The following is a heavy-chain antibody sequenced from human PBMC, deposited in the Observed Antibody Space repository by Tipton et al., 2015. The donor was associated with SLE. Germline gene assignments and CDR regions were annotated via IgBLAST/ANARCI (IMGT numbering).Heavy chain of an antibody. CDR1: GFTFSGYG. V-gene: IGHV3-30*02. J-gene: IGHJ4*02. CDR2: IRYDGSNK. Sequence: GSLRLSCAASGFTFSGYGMHWVRQAPGKGLEWVAFIRYDGSNKQYADSVKGRFSISRDNSKNTLFLQVSSLRTEDTAVYYCAKEVGFNFDYWGQGTLVTVSS. D-gene: IGHD1-26*01. CDR3: AKEVGFNFDY.